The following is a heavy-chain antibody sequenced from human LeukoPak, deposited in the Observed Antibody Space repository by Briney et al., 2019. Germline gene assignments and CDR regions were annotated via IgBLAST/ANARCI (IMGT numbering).Heavy chain of an antibody. D-gene: IGHD3-10*02. CDR3: AELGITMIGGV. J-gene: IGHJ6*04. CDR2: IKQDGTEK. Sequence: GGSLRLSCAASGFTVSEFWMSWVRQAPGKGLEWVANIKQDGTEKNYVDSVKGRLTTSRDNAKNSLYLQMNSLRAEDTAVYYCAELGITMIGGVWGKGTTVTISS. CDR1: GFTVSEFW. V-gene: IGHV3-7*01.